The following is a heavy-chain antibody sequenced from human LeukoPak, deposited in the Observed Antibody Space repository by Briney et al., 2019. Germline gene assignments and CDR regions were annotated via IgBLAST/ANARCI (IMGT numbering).Heavy chain of an antibody. CDR1: GFTFRRYA. D-gene: IGHD6-19*01. J-gene: IGHJ4*02. V-gene: IGHV3-23*01. Sequence: GGSLRLSCAASGFTFRRYAMNWVRQAPGKGLEWVSVISANGGTTYYADSVKGRFTISRDNSKNTLYLQMDSLRAEDTAVYYCAKPTGYSNGWYMSLDYWGQGALVTVSS. CDR2: ISANGGTT. CDR3: AKPTGYSNGWYMSLDY.